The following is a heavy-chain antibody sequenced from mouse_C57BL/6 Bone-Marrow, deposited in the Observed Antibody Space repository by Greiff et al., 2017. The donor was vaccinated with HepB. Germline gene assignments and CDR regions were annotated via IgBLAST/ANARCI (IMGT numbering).Heavy chain of an antibody. CDR1: GYTFTSYW. D-gene: IGHD1-1*01. CDR3: ARKNLTTVVSYFDY. V-gene: IGHV1-64*01. CDR2: IHPNSGST. Sequence: QVQLKQPGAELVKPGASVKLSCKASGYTFTSYWMHWVKQRPGQGLEWIGMIHPNSGSTNYNEKFKSKATLTVDKSSSTAYMQLSSLTSEDSAVYYCARKNLTTVVSYFDYWGQGTTLTVSS. J-gene: IGHJ2*01.